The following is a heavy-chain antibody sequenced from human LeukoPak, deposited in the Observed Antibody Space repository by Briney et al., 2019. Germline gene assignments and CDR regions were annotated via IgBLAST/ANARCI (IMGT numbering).Heavy chain of an antibody. V-gene: IGHV3-21*04. Sequence: GGSLRLSCAASGFTFSSYSMNWVRQAPGKGLEWVSSISSSSSYIYYADSVKGRFTISRDNAKNSLYLQMNSLRAEDTAVYYCAREFGRAVGKNYFDYWGQGTLVTVSS. CDR1: GFTFSSYS. D-gene: IGHD6-19*01. CDR3: AREFGRAVGKNYFDY. CDR2: ISSSSSYI. J-gene: IGHJ4*02.